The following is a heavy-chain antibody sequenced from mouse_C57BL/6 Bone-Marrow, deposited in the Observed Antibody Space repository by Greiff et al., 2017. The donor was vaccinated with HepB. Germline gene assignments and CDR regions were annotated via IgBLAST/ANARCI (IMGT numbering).Heavy chain of an antibody. V-gene: IGHV1-26*01. CDR2: INPNNGGT. J-gene: IGHJ4*01. CDR3: ARGNYYGSSFYAMDY. Sequence: EVQLQQSGPELVKPGASVKISCKASGYTFTDYYMNWVKQSHGKSLEWIGDINPNNGGTSYNQKFKGKATLTVDKSSSTAYMELRSLTSEDSAVYYCARGNYYGSSFYAMDYWGQGTSVTVSS. D-gene: IGHD1-1*01. CDR1: GYTFTDYY.